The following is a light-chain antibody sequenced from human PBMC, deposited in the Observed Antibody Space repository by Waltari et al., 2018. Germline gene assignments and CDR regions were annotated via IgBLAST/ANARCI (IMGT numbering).Light chain of an antibody. V-gene: IGKV3-20*01. CDR3: QHYVRLPVS. CDR2: GAS. Sequence: EIVLTQSPGTLSLSPGERATLSCRVSQSVGRSLTWYQQKPGQAPRLLIYGASSRATGIPDRFSGSGSGTDFSLTISRLEPEDFALYYCQHYVRLPVSFGQGTKVDIK. J-gene: IGKJ1*01. CDR1: QSVGRS.